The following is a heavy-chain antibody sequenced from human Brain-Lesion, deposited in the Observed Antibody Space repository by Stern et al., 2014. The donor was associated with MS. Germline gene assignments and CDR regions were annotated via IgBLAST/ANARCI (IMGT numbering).Heavy chain of an antibody. Sequence: VQLGESGAEVKKPGASVKVSCKTSGYIFTGYYIHWVRQAPGQGLEWMAWINPNTGGTKYAQKFQVRVTISRDTSISTAYVELSSLTSDDTAVYYCARDQRGITIFGVVTDYYYLGMDVWGQGTTVTVSS. CDR3: ARDQRGITIFGVVTDYYYLGMDV. J-gene: IGHJ6*02. CDR2: INPNTGGT. V-gene: IGHV1-2*02. D-gene: IGHD3-3*01. CDR1: GYIFTGYY.